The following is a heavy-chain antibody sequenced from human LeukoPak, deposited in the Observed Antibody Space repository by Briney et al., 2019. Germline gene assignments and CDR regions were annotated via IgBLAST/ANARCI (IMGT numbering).Heavy chain of an antibody. CDR2: IYHSGST. D-gene: IGHD1-14*01. CDR1: GGSISSYY. V-gene: IGHV4-59*12. Sequence: PSETLSLTCTVSGGSISSYYWSWIRQPPGKGLEWIGYIYHSGSTYYNPSLKSRVTISVDRSKNQFSLKLSSVTAADTAVYYCARALLGTLDYWGQGTLVTVSS. CDR3: ARALLGTLDY. J-gene: IGHJ4*02.